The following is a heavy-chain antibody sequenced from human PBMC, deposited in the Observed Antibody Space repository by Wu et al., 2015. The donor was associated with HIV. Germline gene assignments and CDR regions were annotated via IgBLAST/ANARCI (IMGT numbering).Heavy chain of an antibody. J-gene: IGHJ4*02. CDR1: GYTFSDSY. CDR2: INPNSGGT. D-gene: IGHD4-17*01. V-gene: IGHV1-2*02. Sequence: QVQLVQSGAEVKKPGASVKVSCQASGYTFSDSYIHWLRLAPGRGLEWMGWINPNSGGTKYAQRFQGRVTLTRDTSISIANMELNSLRSDDTAVFYCAREPRGPPPTHGDFDYLDFWGQGTLVTVSS. CDR3: AREPRGPPPTHGDFDYLDF.